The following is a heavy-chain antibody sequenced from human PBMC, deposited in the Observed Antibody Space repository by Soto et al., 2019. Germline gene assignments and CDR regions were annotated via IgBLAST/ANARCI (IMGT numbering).Heavy chain of an antibody. V-gene: IGHV3-30*04. CDR3: ARDSWGFDC. CDR2: ISYDERNI. Sequence: QVELVESGGGVVQPGTSLRLSCAASGFIFRNYAMHWVRQAPGKGLEWVADISYDERNIHYPYSVRGRFTISRDNSKNTLFLQMNNLRPEDTAVYYCARDSWGFDCWGQGTLVTVSS. D-gene: IGHD2-15*01. J-gene: IGHJ4*02. CDR1: GFIFRNYA.